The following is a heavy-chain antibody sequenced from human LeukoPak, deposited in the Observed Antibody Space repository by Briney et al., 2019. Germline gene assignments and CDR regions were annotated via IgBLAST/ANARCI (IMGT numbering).Heavy chain of an antibody. Sequence: SETLSLTCAVYGGSFSGSNWSWIRQPPGKGLEWIGEINHSGSTNYNPSLKSRVTISVDTSKNQISLELSSVTAADTAVYYGASVWRAGRYFDYWGQGTLVTVSS. D-gene: IGHD6-19*01. CDR3: ASVWRAGRYFDY. J-gene: IGHJ4*02. CDR1: GGSFSGSN. V-gene: IGHV4-34*01. CDR2: INHSGST.